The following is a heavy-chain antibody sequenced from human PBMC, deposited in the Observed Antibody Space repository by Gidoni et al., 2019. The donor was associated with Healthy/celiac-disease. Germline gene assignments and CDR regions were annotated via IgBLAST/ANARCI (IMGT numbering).Heavy chain of an antibody. CDR1: GFTFSSYA. D-gene: IGHD2-21*02. CDR2: ISYDGSNK. CDR3: ASEECGDCYSKNDAFDI. J-gene: IGHJ3*02. Sequence: QVQLVESGGGVVQPGRSLRLSCAASGFTFSSYAMHWVRQAPGKGLEGVAVISYDGSNKYYADSVKGRFTISRDNSKNTLYLQMNSLRAEDTAVYYCASEECGDCYSKNDAFDIWGQGTMVTVSS. V-gene: IGHV3-30-3*01.